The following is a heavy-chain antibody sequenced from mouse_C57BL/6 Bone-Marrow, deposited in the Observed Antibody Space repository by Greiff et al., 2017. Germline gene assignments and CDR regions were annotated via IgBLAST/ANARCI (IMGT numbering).Heavy chain of an antibody. CDR3: ARGEGYYVRYAMDY. D-gene: IGHD2-3*01. V-gene: IGHV1-52*01. J-gene: IGHJ4*01. CDR1: GYTFTSYW. Sequence: QVQLQQPGAELVRPGSSVKLSCKASGYTFTSYWMHWVKQRPIQGLEWIGNIDPSDSETHYNQKFKDKATLTVDKSSSTAYMLLSSLTSEDSAVYYFARGEGYYVRYAMDYWGQGTSVTVSS. CDR2: IDPSDSET.